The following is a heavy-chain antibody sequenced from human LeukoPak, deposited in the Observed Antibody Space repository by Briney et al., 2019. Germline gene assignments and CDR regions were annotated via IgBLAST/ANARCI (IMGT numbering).Heavy chain of an antibody. D-gene: IGHD6-6*01. CDR3: AREMTYGSSAFDI. Sequence: GGSLRLSCAASGFTFSSYEMNWVRQAPGKGLEWVSYISSSGSTIYYSNSVAGRFTISRDDARGSLFLQMNSLRVEDTAVYYCAREMTYGSSAFDIWGQGTTVIVSS. J-gene: IGHJ3*02. CDR2: ISSSGSTI. V-gene: IGHV3-48*03. CDR1: GFTFSSYE.